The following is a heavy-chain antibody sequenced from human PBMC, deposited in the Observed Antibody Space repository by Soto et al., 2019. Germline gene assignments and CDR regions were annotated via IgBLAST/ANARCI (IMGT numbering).Heavy chain of an antibody. CDR1: GESFSGDY. Sequence: QVQLQQWGAGLLKPSETLSLTCAVYGESFSGDYWSWIRQPPGKGLEWIGGINRSGSTIYNPSLKRRVTISVDTSKNQFSLSLTSVTAAETAVDYGARGREKTAARRLGYYYYYMDVWGRGTTVTVSS. CDR3: ARGREKTAARRLGYYYYYMDV. J-gene: IGHJ6*03. D-gene: IGHD6-25*01. V-gene: IGHV4-34*01. CDR2: INRSGST.